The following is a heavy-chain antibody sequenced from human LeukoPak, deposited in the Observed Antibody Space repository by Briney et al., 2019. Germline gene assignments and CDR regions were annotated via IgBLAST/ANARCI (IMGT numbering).Heavy chain of an antibody. J-gene: IGHJ3*02. CDR2: IYPGDSDT. V-gene: IGHV5-51*01. CDR1: GYSFTSYW. Sequence: GESLKISCKGSGYSFTSYWIGWVRQMPGKGLEWMGIIYPGDSDTGYSPSFQGQVTISADKSISTAYLQWSSLKASDTAMYYCARRRYELLVVPAAPDAFDIWGQGTMVTVSS. CDR3: ARRRYELLVVPAAPDAFDI. D-gene: IGHD2-2*01.